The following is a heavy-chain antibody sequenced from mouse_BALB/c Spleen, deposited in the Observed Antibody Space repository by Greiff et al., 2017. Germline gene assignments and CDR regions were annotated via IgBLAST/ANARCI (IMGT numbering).Heavy chain of an antibody. J-gene: IGHJ2*01. CDR3: ARQGDYYGSS. CDR1: GFTFSSYA. CDR2: IISGGSYT. Sequence: VQLKESGGGLVKPGGSLKLSCAASGFTFSSYAMSWVRQTPEKRLEWVATIISGGSYTYYPDSVKGRFTISRDNAKNTLYLQMSSLRSEDTAMYYCARQGDYYGSSWGQGTTLTVSS. V-gene: IGHV5-9-3*01. D-gene: IGHD1-1*01.